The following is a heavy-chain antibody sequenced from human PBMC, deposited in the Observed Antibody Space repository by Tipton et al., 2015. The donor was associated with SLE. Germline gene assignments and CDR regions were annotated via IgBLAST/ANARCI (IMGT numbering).Heavy chain of an antibody. CDR3: ARDRGGDYFDY. J-gene: IGHJ4*02. CDR2: IYYSGST. CDR1: GGSISSGGYY. Sequence: TLSLTCTVSGGSISSGGYYWSWIRQHPGKGLEWIGYIYYSGSTKYNPSLKSRVTMSVDTSENQFSLRLSSVTAADTAAYYCARDRGGDYFDYWGPGTLVTVSS. V-gene: IGHV4-61*08. D-gene: IGHD3-10*01.